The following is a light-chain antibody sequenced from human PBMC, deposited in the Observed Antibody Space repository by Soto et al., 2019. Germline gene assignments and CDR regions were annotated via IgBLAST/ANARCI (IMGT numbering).Light chain of an antibody. V-gene: IGLV2-8*01. CDR2: EVS. CDR1: CSDVGGYNY. J-gene: IGLJ2*01. Sequence: QSALTQPPSASGSPGQSVTISCTGTCSDVGGYNYVSWYQQHPGKAPKLMIYEVSKRPSGVPDRFSGSKSGNTASLTVSGLQAEDEADYYCSSYAGSNNLGVFGGGIKLTVL. CDR3: SSYAGSNNLGV.